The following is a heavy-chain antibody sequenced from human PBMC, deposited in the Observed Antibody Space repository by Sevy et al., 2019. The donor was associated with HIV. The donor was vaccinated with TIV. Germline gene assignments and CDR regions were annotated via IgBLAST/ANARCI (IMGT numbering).Heavy chain of an antibody. CDR2: ISGTGGSGDKT. CDR3: ARKYDSSGYFDY. V-gene: IGHV3-23*01. D-gene: IGHD3-22*01. Sequence: GGSLRLSCAASGFTFRNYAMNWVRQAPGKGVEWVSGISGTGGSGDKTNYADSVKDRFTISRDDSKNSLYLQLNTLRAEDTAIYYCARKYDSSGYFDYWGQGTLVTVSS. J-gene: IGHJ4*02. CDR1: GFTFRNYA.